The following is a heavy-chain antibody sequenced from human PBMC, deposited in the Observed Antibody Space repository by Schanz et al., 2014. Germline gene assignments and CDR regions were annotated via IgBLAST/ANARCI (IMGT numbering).Heavy chain of an antibody. V-gene: IGHV4-4*07. CDR1: GASISNFY. CDR3: ATGSGDFDH. D-gene: IGHD3-10*01. CDR2: VYISGST. Sequence: QVQLQESGPGLVTPSETLSLTCTISGASISNFYWSWIRQPADKGLEWLGRVYISGSTNYNPSLKSRVTMSVDPSRNQFSLKLTSVTAADTAVYYCATGSGDFDHWGPGTLVTVSS. J-gene: IGHJ4*02.